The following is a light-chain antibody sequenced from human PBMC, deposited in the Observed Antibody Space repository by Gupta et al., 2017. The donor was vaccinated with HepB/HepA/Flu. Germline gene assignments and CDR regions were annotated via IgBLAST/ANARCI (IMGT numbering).Light chain of an antibody. V-gene: IGLV2-23*02. CDR1: SSDVGGYNI. CDR2: GVT. Sequence: QSALTQPASVSGSPGQSITISCTGTSSDVGGYNIVSWFQQYPGKAPKLIIYGVTKRPSGISSRFSGSKSGNTASLTISGLQSEDEADYFCCSYAGRSSLIFGGGTKLAVL. J-gene: IGLJ2*01. CDR3: CSYAGRSSLI.